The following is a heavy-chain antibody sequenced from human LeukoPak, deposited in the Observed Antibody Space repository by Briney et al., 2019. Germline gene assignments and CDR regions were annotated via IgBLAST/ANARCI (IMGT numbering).Heavy chain of an antibody. CDR3: AKDPPIVTASRKFDY. D-gene: IGHD1-26*01. CDR1: GFTFSSYA. V-gene: IGHV3-23*01. Sequence: GGSLRLSCAASGFTFSSYAMSWVRQAPGKGLEWVSAISGSSSSTYYADSVKGRFTISRDNSKNTLYLQMNSLRAEDTAVYYCAKDPPIVTASRKFDYWGQGTLVTVSS. J-gene: IGHJ4*02. CDR2: ISGSSSST.